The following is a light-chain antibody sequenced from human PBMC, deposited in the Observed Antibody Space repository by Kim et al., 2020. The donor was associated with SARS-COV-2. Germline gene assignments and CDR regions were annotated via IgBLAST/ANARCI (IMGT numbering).Light chain of an antibody. J-gene: IGKJ4*01. CDR1: QDINNY. CDR2: DAS. V-gene: IGKV1-33*01. CDR3: QQYDHLLT. Sequence: DIQMTQSPSSLSASIGDKVTFTCQASQDINNYLNWYQQKPGRAPKLLIFDASNLETWVPARFSGSGSGTDFTLTISSLQPEDIATYYYQQYDHLLTFGGGTKVDIK.